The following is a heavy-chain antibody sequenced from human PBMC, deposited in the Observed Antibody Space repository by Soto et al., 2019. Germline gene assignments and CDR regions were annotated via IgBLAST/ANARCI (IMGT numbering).Heavy chain of an antibody. Sequence: ASVKVSCKASGYTFTSYYMHWVRQAPGQGLEWMGIINPSGGSTSYAQKFQGRVTMTRDTSTSTVYMELSSLRSEDTAVYYCARALRSYYDSSGLYAFDIWGQGTMVTVS. CDR2: INPSGGST. D-gene: IGHD3-22*01. CDR1: GYTFTSYY. V-gene: IGHV1-46*01. J-gene: IGHJ3*02. CDR3: ARALRSYYDSSGLYAFDI.